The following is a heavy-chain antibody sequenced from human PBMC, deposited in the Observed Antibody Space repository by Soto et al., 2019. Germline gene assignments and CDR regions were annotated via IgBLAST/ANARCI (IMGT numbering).Heavy chain of an antibody. Sequence: VGSLRLSGAASGFTFSSYEMNWVRQARGKGLEWVSYISSSGSTIYYADSVKGRFTIPRDNAKNSLYLQMNSLRAEDTAVYYCARETRITIFVGGVDPWGQGTLVTVSS. CDR2: ISSSGSTI. J-gene: IGHJ5*02. D-gene: IGHD3-3*01. V-gene: IGHV3-48*03. CDR3: ARETRITIFVGGVDP. CDR1: GFTFSSYE.